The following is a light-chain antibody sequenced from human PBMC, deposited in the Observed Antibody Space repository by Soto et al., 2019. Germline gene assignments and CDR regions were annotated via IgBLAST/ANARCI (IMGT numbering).Light chain of an antibody. CDR3: MQALHTPAT. CDR2: LGS. CDR1: QSLLHSNGYNY. J-gene: IGKJ1*01. Sequence: DIVMTQSPLSLPVTPGEPASISCRSSQSLLHSNGYNYLDWYLQKPGQSPQLLIYLGSNRASGVPERFSGSGSGTDFTLKISRVEAEDVGVYYCMQALHTPATFGQGTKVEIK. V-gene: IGKV2-28*01.